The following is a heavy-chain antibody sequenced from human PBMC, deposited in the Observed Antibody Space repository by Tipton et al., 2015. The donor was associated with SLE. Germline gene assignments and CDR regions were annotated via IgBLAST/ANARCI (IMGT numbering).Heavy chain of an antibody. V-gene: IGHV4-61*10. D-gene: IGHD4-17*01. CDR3: ARDSNGDYVEAFDI. CDR2: IYYSGST. Sequence: TLSLTCTVSGGSISSGSYYWSWIRQPAGKGLEWIGYIYYSGSTNYNPSLKSRVTISVDTSKNQFSLKLSSVTAADTAVYYCARDSNGDYVEAFDIWGQGTMVTVSS. CDR1: GGSISSGSYY. J-gene: IGHJ3*02.